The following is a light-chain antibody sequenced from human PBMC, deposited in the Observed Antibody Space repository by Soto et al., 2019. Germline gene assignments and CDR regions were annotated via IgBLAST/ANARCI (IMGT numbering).Light chain of an antibody. J-gene: IGKJ1*01. CDR3: QQYDSYSVRT. Sequence: DIQMTQSPSTLSASVGDGVTITCRASQTITTSLAWYQQKPGKAPKLLIYKASSLEGGVPSRFSGSGSGTEFTLTISSLQPDDFATYYCQQYDSYSVRTFGQGTKVEI. CDR1: QTITTS. CDR2: KAS. V-gene: IGKV1-5*03.